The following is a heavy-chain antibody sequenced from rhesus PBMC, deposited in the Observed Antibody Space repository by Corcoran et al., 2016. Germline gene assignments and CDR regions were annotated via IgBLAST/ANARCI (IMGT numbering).Heavy chain of an antibody. CDR3: ARYGIAAAPDDAFDF. CDR1: GGSFSSYW. D-gene: IGHD6-25*01. J-gene: IGHJ3*01. V-gene: IGHV4-80*01. CDR2: INGNSGST. Sequence: QVQLQESGPGLVKPSETLSLTCAVSGGSFSSYWWSWISQPPWKGLERIGEINGNSGSTNHNPSLKSRVTISKDASKTRFSLKLSSVTAADTAVYYCARYGIAAAPDDAFDFWGQGLRVTVSS.